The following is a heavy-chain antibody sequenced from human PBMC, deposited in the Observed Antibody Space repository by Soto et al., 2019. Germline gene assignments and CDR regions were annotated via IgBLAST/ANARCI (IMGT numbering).Heavy chain of an antibody. V-gene: IGHV1-46*03. Sequence: QVQLVQSGAEVKKPGASVTVSCTASGYTFTSYYIHWVRQAPGQGREWMGRINPSGGSKSYAQKFQGRVTMTRDTSTSTVYMEVSGLRSEDTAVYYCARDQEPSTLYYDYYYMDVWGKGTTVTVSS. CDR1: GYTFTSYY. CDR3: ARDQEPSTLYYDYYYMDV. CDR2: INPSGGSK. J-gene: IGHJ6*03.